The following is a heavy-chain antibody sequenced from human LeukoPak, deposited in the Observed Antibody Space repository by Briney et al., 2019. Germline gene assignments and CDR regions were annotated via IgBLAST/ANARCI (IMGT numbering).Heavy chain of an antibody. J-gene: IGHJ4*02. CDR2: IYTSGST. D-gene: IGHD3-22*01. CDR1: GGSISSYY. CDR3: ARRKSYYYDSSGYQFDY. Sequence: PSETLSLTCTVSGGSISSYYWSWIRQPAGKGLEWIGRIYTSGSTNYNPSLKSRVTISVDTSKNQFSLKLSSVTAADTAVYYCARRKSYYYDSSGYQFDYWGQGTLVTVSS. V-gene: IGHV4-4*07.